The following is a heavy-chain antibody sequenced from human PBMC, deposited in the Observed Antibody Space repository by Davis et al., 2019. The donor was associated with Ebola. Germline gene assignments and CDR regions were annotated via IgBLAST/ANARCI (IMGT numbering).Heavy chain of an antibody. J-gene: IGHJ6*04. V-gene: IGHV3-23*01. Sequence: PGGSLRLSCETSGFIFRNYVMSWVRQAPGKGLEWVSAISGSGGSTYFADSVRGRFTISSDNSKNTLYLQMNSLRAEDTAVYYCAKDTLFITMVRGVITTNYGMDVWGKGTTVTVSS. CDR1: GFIFRNYV. D-gene: IGHD3-10*01. CDR2: ISGSGGST. CDR3: AKDTLFITMVRGVITTNYGMDV.